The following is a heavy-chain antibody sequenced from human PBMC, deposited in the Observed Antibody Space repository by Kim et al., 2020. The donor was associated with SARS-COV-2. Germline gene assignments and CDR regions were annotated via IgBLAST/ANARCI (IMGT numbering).Heavy chain of an antibody. V-gene: IGHV1-69*13. J-gene: IGHJ6*02. D-gene: IGHD3-22*01. Sequence: SVKVSCKASGGTFSSYAISWVRQAPGQGLEWMGGIIPIFGTANYAQKFQGRVTITADESTSTAYMELSSLRSEDTAVYYCAGDSSGYSRGYYGMDVWGQGTTVTVSS. CDR2: IIPIFGTA. CDR3: AGDSSGYSRGYYGMDV. CDR1: GGTFSSYA.